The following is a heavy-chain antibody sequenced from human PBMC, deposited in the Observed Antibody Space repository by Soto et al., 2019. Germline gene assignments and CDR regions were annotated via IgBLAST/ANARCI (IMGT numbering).Heavy chain of an antibody. CDR2: FDPEDGET. J-gene: IGHJ4*02. CDR3: ATDYNFYYDSSGYYPY. V-gene: IGHV1-24*01. D-gene: IGHD3-22*01. Sequence: GASVKVSCKVSGYTLTELSMHLVRQAPGKGLEWMGGFDPEDGETIYAQKFQGRVTMTEDTSTDTAYMELSSLRSEDTAVYYCATDYNFYYDSSGYYPYWGQGTLVTVSS. CDR1: GYTLTELS.